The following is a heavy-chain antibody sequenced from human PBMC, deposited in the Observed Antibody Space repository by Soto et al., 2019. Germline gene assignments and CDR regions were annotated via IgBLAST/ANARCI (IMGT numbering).Heavy chain of an antibody. CDR2: ISSSGGSL. V-gene: IGHV3-21*01. CDR3: VRGRSINTDRDY. CDR1: GFTFSTYS. Sequence: EVQLVESGGGLAKPGGSLRLSCAASGFTFSTYSMNCVRQAPGKGLEWISSISSSGGSLSHAESVKGRFTISRAHAKNPLYLQMDSLRAEDTAVYYCVRGRSINTDRDYWGQGTVVTVSS. D-gene: IGHD2-2*01. J-gene: IGHJ4*02.